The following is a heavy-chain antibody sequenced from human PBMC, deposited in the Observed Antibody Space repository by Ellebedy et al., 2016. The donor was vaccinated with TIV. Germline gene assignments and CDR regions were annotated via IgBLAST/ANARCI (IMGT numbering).Heavy chain of an antibody. CDR2: ITNDGSET. CDR1: GFSFSWHW. D-gene: IGHD1-26*01. Sequence: GESLKISCAASGFSFSWHWMHWVRQAPGKGLVWVSRITNDGSETRYADSVKGRFTISRDNARKTVYLQMSSLRAEDTAVYYCATDGTYGNFDNWGQGTLVTVSS. CDR3: ATDGTYGNFDN. J-gene: IGHJ4*02. V-gene: IGHV3-74*01.